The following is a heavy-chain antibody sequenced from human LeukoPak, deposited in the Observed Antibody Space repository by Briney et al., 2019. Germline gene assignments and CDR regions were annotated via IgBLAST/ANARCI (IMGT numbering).Heavy chain of an antibody. D-gene: IGHD3-22*01. CDR3: ARETYYYDSSGYYYLHAFDI. Sequence: SETLSLTCTVSGGSISSSSYYWGWIRQPPGKGLEWIGSIYYSGSTYYNPSLKSRVTISVDTSKNQFSLKLSSVTAADTAVYYCARETYYYDSSGYYYLHAFDIWGQGTMVTVSS. V-gene: IGHV4-39*01. J-gene: IGHJ3*02. CDR2: IYYSGST. CDR1: GGSISSSSYY.